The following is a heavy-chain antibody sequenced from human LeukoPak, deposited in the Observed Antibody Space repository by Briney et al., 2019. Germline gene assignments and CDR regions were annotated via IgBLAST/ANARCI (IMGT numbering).Heavy chain of an antibody. V-gene: IGHV4-38-2*02. Sequence: SETLSLTCTVSGYSISSGYYWGWIRQPPGKGLEWIGSIYHSGSTYYNPSLKSRVTISVDTSKNQFSLKLSSVTAADTAVYYCARTYQPYRLGFDYWGQGTLVTVSS. CDR1: GYSISSGYY. CDR2: IYHSGST. J-gene: IGHJ4*02. D-gene: IGHD1-14*01. CDR3: ARTYQPYRLGFDY.